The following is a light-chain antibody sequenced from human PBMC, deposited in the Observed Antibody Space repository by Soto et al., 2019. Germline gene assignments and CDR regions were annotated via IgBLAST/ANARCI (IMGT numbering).Light chain of an antibody. CDR3: AAWDDSLNGWV. CDR1: SSNIGSNT. V-gene: IGLV1-44*01. CDR2: SND. Sequence: QSVLTQAPSASGTPGQRVTISCSGSSSNIGSNTVSWYQQLPGTAPKLLIYSNDKRPSGVPDRFSGSKSGTSASLAIGGRQSEDDADYYCAAWDDSLNGWVFGGGTKLTVL. J-gene: IGLJ3*02.